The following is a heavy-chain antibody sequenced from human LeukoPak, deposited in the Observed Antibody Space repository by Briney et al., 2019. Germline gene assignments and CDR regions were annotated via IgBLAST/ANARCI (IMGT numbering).Heavy chain of an antibody. Sequence: GGSLRRSCAASGFVFSSQDMGWVRQAPGKGLEWVSAISDGGSRTYYADSVKGRFTISRDNSKNTLHLQMNSLRAEDTAVYYCAKDARRSSGWYFFDHWGQGTLVTVSS. J-gene: IGHJ4*02. V-gene: IGHV3-23*01. CDR2: ISDGGSRT. CDR3: AKDARRSSGWYFFDH. D-gene: IGHD6-19*01. CDR1: GFVFSSQD.